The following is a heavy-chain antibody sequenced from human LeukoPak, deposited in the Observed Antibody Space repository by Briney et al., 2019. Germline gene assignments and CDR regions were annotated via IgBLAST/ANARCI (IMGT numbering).Heavy chain of an antibody. Sequence: PSETLSLTCTVSGGSISSYYWSWIRQPPGKGLEWIGYIYYSGSTNYNPSLKSRVTISVDTSKNQFSLKLSSVTAADTAVYYCARDTTYYDILTGYYAASYFDYWGQGTLVTVSS. CDR2: IYYSGST. CDR3: ARDTTYYDILTGYYAASYFDY. V-gene: IGHV4-59*12. J-gene: IGHJ4*02. CDR1: GGSISSYY. D-gene: IGHD3-9*01.